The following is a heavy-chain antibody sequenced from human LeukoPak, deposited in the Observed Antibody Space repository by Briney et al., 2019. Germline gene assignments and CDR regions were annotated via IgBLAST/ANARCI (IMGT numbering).Heavy chain of an antibody. V-gene: IGHV4-59*11. CDR3: ARESRHFDY. Sequence: PSETLSLTCTVSGGSISSHYWSWIRQSPGKGLEWIGYLYYSGSTKYNPSLKSRVTTSVDTSKNQFSLKLSSVTAADTAVYYCARESRHFDYWGQGTLVTVSS. CDR2: LYYSGST. J-gene: IGHJ4*02. CDR1: GGSISSHY.